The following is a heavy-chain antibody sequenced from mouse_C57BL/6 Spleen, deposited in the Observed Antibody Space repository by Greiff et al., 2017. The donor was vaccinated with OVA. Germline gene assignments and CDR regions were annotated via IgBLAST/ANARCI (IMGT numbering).Heavy chain of an antibody. CDR2: IRNKANGYTT. V-gene: IGHV7-3*01. CDR3: ARFDGTEYYFDY. CDR1: GFTFTDYY. D-gene: IGHD3-3*01. Sequence: EVKVVESGGGLVQPEGSLSLSCAASGFTFTDYYMSWVRQPPGKALEWLGFIRNKANGYTTEYSASVKGRFTISRDNSQSILYLQMNALRAEDSATYYCARFDGTEYYFDYWGQGTTLTVSS. J-gene: IGHJ2*01.